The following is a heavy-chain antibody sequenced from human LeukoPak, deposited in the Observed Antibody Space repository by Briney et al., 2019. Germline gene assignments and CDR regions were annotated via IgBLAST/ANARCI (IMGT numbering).Heavy chain of an antibody. J-gene: IGHJ6*03. D-gene: IGHD2-15*01. CDR3: ASGIGYCSGGSCYSTPKYYYYYMDV. Sequence: SGTLSLTCAVSGGSISSSNWWSWVRQPPGKGLEWIGEIYHSGSTNYNPSLKSRDTISVDKSKNQFSLKLSSVTAADTAVYYCASGIGYCSGGSCYSTPKYYYYYMDVWGKGTTVTVSS. CDR2: IYHSGST. CDR1: GGSISSSNW. V-gene: IGHV4-4*02.